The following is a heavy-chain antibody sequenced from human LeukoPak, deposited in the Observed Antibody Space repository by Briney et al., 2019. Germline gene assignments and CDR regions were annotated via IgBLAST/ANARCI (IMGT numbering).Heavy chain of an antibody. J-gene: IGHJ4*02. CDR2: MNPNSGGT. D-gene: IGHD1-26*01. Sequence: ASVKVSCKASGYTFTSYDINWVRQATGQGLEWMGWMNPNSGGTNYAQKFQGRVTMTRNTSISTAYMELSRLRSDDTAVYYCVRGSHYERTDYWGKGTLVTVSS. V-gene: IGHV1-2*02. CDR3: VRGSHYERTDY. CDR1: GYTFTSYD.